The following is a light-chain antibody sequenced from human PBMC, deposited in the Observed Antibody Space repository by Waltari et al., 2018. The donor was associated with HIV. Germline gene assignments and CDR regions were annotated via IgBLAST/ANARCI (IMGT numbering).Light chain of an antibody. CDR3: MQGTHWPRT. Sequence: DILLTQSPLSLPVTPGEPASISCRSSQSLVHTNGYNYLDWYLQKPGQSPQLLISLASTRASGVPDRFSGSGSGTDFTLRISRVEAEDVGVYYCMQGTHWPRTFGQGTKVEIK. CDR2: LAS. V-gene: IGKV2-28*01. J-gene: IGKJ1*01. CDR1: QSLVHTNGYNY.